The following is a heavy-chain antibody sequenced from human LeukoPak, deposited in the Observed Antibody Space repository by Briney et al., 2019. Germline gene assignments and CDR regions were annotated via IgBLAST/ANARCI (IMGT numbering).Heavy chain of an antibody. CDR2: IYESGTS. CDR3: ARGAWATRLGS. V-gene: IGHV4-34*01. D-gene: IGHD2-15*01. J-gene: IGHJ4*02. CDR1: GESLNSYY. Sequence: PSETLSLTCGVYGESLNSYYWSWVRQPPGEGLEWIGEIYESGTSEYNPSLKSRVTISMVPSKQQFSLSLSSVTAADTAVYYCARGAWATRLGSWGLGTPVIVSS.